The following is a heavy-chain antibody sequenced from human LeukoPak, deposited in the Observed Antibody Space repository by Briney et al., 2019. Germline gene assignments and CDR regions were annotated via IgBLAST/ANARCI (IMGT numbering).Heavy chain of an antibody. CDR3: GRKAGDCGGNSCYSIDY. CDR1: GGSFSSEA. D-gene: IGHD2-15*01. Sequence: SVKVSCKAFGGSFSSEAISWVRQAPGQGLEWMGGIIPIFGTANYAQKFQGRVTITTDESTSTAYMEVSSLRSEDTAVYYCGRKAGDCGGNSCYSIDYWGQGTLVTVSS. V-gene: IGHV1-69*05. CDR2: IIPIFGTA. J-gene: IGHJ4*02.